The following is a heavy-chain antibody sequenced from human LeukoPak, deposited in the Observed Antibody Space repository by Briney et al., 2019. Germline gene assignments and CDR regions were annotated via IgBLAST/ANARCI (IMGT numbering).Heavy chain of an antibody. J-gene: IGHJ4*02. Sequence: PSETLSLTCTVSGGSISSSSYYWGWIRQPPGKGLEWIGSIYYSGSTYYNPSLKSRVTISVDTSKNQFSLKLASATAADTAVFYCAREPTKIPSTNLFDFWGQGILVVVSS. CDR1: GGSISSSSYY. CDR3: AREPTKIPSTNLFDF. CDR2: IYYSGST. V-gene: IGHV4-39*07. D-gene: IGHD2-8*01.